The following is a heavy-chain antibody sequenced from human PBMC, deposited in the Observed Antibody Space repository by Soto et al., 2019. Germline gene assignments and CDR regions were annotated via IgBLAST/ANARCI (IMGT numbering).Heavy chain of an antibody. Sequence: HPGGSLRLSCAASGFTFSSYAMSWVRQAPGKGLEWVSAISGSGGSTYYADSVKGRFTISRDNSKNTLYLQMNSLRAEDTAVYYCAKALGYSGYAPAGGWFDPWGQGTLVTVSS. D-gene: IGHD5-12*01. CDR1: GFTFSSYA. CDR2: ISGSGGST. CDR3: AKALGYSGYAPAGGWFDP. V-gene: IGHV3-23*01. J-gene: IGHJ5*02.